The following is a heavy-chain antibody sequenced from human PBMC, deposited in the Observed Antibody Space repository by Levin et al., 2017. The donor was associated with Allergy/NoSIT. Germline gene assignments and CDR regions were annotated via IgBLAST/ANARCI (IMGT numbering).Heavy chain of an antibody. CDR1: GGSIRSGSFY. J-gene: IGHJ4*02. D-gene: IGHD3-9*01. CDR3: ARASTSQYDISTGRYTGRWFFDY. CDR2: IFYSGST. V-gene: IGHV4-31*03. Sequence: LRLSCTVSGGSIRSGSFYWSWIRQHPGRGLEWIGYIFYSGSTHYNPSLRSRITLFVDTSKNQFSLNLTTVTAADTAVYYCARASTSQYDISTGRYTGRWFFDYWGQGTLVTVSS.